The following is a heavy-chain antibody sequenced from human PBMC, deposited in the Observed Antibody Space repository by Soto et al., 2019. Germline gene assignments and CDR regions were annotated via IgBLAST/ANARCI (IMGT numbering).Heavy chain of an antibody. CDR2: ISARGGSL. CDR3: AKGSIECGASVGH. D-gene: IGHD2-21*01. V-gene: IGHV3-23*01. CDR1: GFSFSSYA. J-gene: IGHJ4*02. Sequence: EVQLLESGGGLVQPGGSLRLACTASGFSFSSYAMVWVRQAPGKGLEWVSVISARGGSLYFADSVKGRFTISRGNSKNVLSLAMNSRRAEDTATHFCAKGSIECGASVGHWGQRTLVLVSS.